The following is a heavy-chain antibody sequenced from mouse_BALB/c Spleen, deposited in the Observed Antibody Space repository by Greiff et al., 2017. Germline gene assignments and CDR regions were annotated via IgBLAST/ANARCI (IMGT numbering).Heavy chain of an antibody. D-gene: IGHD2-4*01. V-gene: IGHV3-8*02. J-gene: IGHJ3*01. Sequence: EVKLMESGPSLVKPSQTLSLTCSVTGDSITSGYWNWIRKFPGNKLEYMGYISYSGSTYYNPSLKSRISITRDTSKNQYYLQLNSVTTEDTATYYCARFSYDYDEAWFAYWGQGTLVTVSA. CDR1: GDSITSGY. CDR3: ARFSYDYDEAWFAY. CDR2: ISYSGST.